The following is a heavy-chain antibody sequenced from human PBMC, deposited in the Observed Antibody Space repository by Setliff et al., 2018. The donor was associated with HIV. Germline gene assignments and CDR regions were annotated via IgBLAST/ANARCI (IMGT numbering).Heavy chain of an antibody. D-gene: IGHD1-20*01. CDR1: GYTFTSYY. CDR2: INPSGGST. J-gene: IGHJ6*03. Sequence: ASVKVSCKASGYTFTSYYLHWVRQAPGQGLEWMGIINPSGGSTTYAQKFQGRVTMTRDTSASTVYMELSSLRSEDTAVYYCVREARYQDRYYYYMDVWGKGTTVTVSS. V-gene: IGHV1-46*03. CDR3: VREARYQDRYYYYMDV.